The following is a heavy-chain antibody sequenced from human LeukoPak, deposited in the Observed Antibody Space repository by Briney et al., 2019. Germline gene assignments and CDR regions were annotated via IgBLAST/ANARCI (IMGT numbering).Heavy chain of an antibody. J-gene: IGHJ5*02. Sequence: GASVKVSCKASGYTFTSYGISWVRQAPGQGLEWMGWISAYNDNSKYAQKVLGRVTMTTDTSTSTAYMELRSLRSDDTAVYYCARGGLVVVVAATPTTTPGLLHWLDPWGQGTLVSVSS. CDR1: GYTFTSYG. CDR2: ISAYNDNS. D-gene: IGHD2-15*01. CDR3: ARGGLVVVVAATPTTTPGLLHWLDP. V-gene: IGHV1-18*01.